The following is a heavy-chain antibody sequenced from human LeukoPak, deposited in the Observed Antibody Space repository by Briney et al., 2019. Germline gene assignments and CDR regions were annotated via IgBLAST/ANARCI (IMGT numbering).Heavy chain of an antibody. CDR2: INHGGST. J-gene: IGHJ5*02. Sequence: SETLSLTCAVYGGSFSGYYWSWIRQPPGKGLEWIGEINHGGSTNYNPSLKSRVTISVDTSKNQFSLKLSSVTAADTAVYYCARGRKHYDFWTGYYIGGFDPWGQGTLVTVSS. CDR3: ARGRKHYDFWTGYYIGGFDP. V-gene: IGHV4-34*01. CDR1: GGSFSGYY. D-gene: IGHD3-3*01.